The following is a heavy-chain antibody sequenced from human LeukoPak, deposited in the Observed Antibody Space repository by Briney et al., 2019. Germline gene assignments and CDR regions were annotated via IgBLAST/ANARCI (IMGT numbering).Heavy chain of an antibody. CDR1: GFTFSSYA. CDR2: ISGSGGST. D-gene: IGHD5-12*01. CDR3: XXXXVATIYDY. V-gene: IGHV3-23*01. Sequence: GGSLRLSCAASGFTFSSYAMSWVRQAPGKGLEWVSAISGSGGSTYYADSVKGRFTISRDNSKNTLYLQMNSLRAEDTAVYYCXXXXVATIYDYWGQGTLVTVSS. J-gene: IGHJ4*02.